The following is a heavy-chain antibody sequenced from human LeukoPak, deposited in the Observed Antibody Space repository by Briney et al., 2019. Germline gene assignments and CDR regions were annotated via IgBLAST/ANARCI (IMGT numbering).Heavy chain of an antibody. V-gene: IGHV4-34*01. CDR2: INLDGSS. D-gene: IGHD2-15*01. CDR3: ARAGGADTPQDLDR. J-gene: IGHJ5*02. CDR1: GASLSAYC. Sequence: SETLSLTCAVSGASLSAYCWSSVPDPPQKGLECVGEINLDGSSNYNPSLRSRVTISVDTSKTQFSLRLSSVAAADAAVYYCARAGGADTPQDLDRWGQGILVTVSS.